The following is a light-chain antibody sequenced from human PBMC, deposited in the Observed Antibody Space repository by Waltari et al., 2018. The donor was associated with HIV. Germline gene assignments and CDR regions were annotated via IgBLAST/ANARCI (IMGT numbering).Light chain of an antibody. CDR3: QQYLDWPPWT. CDR2: GES. Sequence: DIVMTQSPATLSVSPGERATLSCRASQNIGGNLAWYQQRHGQPPRLLIYGESSRERGIPARFSGRGSGTEFTLTITNLESEDSAVYFCQQYLDWPPWTFGQGTKVVI. J-gene: IGKJ1*01. V-gene: IGKV3D-15*01. CDR1: QNIGGN.